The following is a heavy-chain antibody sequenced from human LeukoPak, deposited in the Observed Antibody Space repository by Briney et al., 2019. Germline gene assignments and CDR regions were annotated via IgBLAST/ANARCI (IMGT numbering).Heavy chain of an antibody. Sequence: GSLRLSCAASGFTFSTYAMSWVRQAPAKGLEWVSAISGSGGSTYYADSVKGRFTIPRDNSKNTLYLQMNSLGAEDTAVYYCARYFDSSGYRPFDYWGQGTLVTVSS. J-gene: IGHJ4*02. CDR1: GFTFSTYA. CDR3: ARYFDSSGYRPFDY. D-gene: IGHD3-22*01. CDR2: ISGSGGST. V-gene: IGHV3-23*01.